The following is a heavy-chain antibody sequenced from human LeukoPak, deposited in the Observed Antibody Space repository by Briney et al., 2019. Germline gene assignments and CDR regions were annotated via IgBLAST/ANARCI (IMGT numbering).Heavy chain of an antibody. J-gene: IGHJ4*02. CDR1: GYTFTSYY. V-gene: IGHV1-46*01. Sequence: ASVNVSCKASGYTFTSYYMHWVRQAPGQGLEWMGIINPSGGDTSYPQKFQGRLTMTRDTSTNTVYMELTSLRSEDTAVYYCAREVMDNLRFDYWGQGTLVTVSS. CDR3: AREVMDNLRFDY. CDR2: INPSGGDT. D-gene: IGHD1-14*01.